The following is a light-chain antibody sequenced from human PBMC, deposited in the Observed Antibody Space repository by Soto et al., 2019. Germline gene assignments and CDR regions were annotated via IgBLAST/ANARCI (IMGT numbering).Light chain of an antibody. V-gene: IGLV2-14*01. Sequence: QSVLTQPASVXGSPGQSITISCTGTSNVIGAHNYVPWYQQHPGKAPKLMIYDVRNRPSGVSNRFSGSKSGNTASLTISGLHTEDEADYYCSSHVSSSTLVFGIGTKVTVL. CDR2: DVR. J-gene: IGLJ1*01. CDR3: SSHVSSSTLV. CDR1: SNVIGAHNY.